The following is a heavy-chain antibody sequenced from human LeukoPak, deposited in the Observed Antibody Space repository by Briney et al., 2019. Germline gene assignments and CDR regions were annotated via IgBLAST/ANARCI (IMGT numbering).Heavy chain of an antibody. V-gene: IGHV4-39*07. CDR2: IYYSGST. Sequence: SETLSLTCTVSGGSISSSSYYWGWIRQPPGKGLEWIGSIYYSGSTYYNPSLKCRVTISVDTSKNQFSLKLSSVTAADTAVYYCARDWGYWYFDYWGQGTLVTVSS. CDR3: ARDWGYWYFDY. J-gene: IGHJ4*02. D-gene: IGHD3-22*01. CDR1: GGSISSSSYY.